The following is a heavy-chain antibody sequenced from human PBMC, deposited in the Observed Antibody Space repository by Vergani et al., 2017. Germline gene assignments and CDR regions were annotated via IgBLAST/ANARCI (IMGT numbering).Heavy chain of an antibody. CDR3: AKGLAIRLWFGTPYYYYMDV. D-gene: IGHD3-10*01. CDR2: ISGSGGST. J-gene: IGHJ6*03. V-gene: IGHV3-23*01. Sequence: EVQLLESGGGLVQPGGSLRLSCAASGFTFSSYAMSWVRQAPGKGLEWVLAISGSGGSTYYADSVKGRFTISRDKSKNTLYRQMNSLRAEDTAVYYCAKGLAIRLWFGTPYYYYMDVWGKXP. CDR1: GFTFSSYA.